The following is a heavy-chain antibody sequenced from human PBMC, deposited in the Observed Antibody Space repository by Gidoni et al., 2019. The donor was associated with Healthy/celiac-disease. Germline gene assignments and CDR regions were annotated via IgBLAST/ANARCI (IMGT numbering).Heavy chain of an antibody. CDR1: GFTFSSYA. CDR2: IRGSGGST. V-gene: IGHV3-23*01. CDR3: AKGVSGWYSDDY. D-gene: IGHD6-19*01. Sequence: EVQLLESGGGLVQPGGSLRLSCAASGFTFSSYAMSWVRQAPGKGLEWVSAIRGSGGSTYYADYVKGRFTISRDNSKNTLYLQMNSLRAEDTAVYYCAKGVSGWYSDDYWGQGTLVTVSS. J-gene: IGHJ4*02.